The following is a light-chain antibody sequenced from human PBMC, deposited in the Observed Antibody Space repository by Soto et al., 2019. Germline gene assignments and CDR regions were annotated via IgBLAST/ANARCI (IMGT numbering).Light chain of an antibody. J-gene: IGKJ1*01. CDR1: QSVSNN. V-gene: IGKV3-15*01. Sequence: ILMTQSPATLSVSPGERATLSCRASQSVSNNLAWYQQKPGQAPRLLIYDASTRATGIPARFSGSGSGTKFTLTISDLQSEDFAFYYCQQYNNWPPWTFGQGTKVEIK. CDR2: DAS. CDR3: QQYNNWPPWT.